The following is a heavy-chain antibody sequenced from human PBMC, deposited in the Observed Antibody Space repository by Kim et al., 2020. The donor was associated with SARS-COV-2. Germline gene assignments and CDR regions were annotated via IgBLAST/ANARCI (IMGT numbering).Heavy chain of an antibody. Sequence: FQGRVTITADESTSTAYMELSSLRSEDAAVYYCARELIAAAGIGAGWFDPWGQGTLVTVSS. D-gene: IGHD6-13*01. J-gene: IGHJ5*02. CDR3: ARELIAAAGIGAGWFDP. V-gene: IGHV1-69*01.